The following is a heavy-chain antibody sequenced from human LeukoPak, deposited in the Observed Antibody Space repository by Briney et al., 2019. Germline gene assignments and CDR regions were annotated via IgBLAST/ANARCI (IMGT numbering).Heavy chain of an antibody. D-gene: IGHD3-22*01. CDR3: ARAAATYYYDSSGYRFDL. CDR1: GYTFTGYY. V-gene: IGHV1-2*02. J-gene: IGHJ2*01. CDR2: INPNSGGT. Sequence: ASVKVSCKASGYTFTGYYMHWVRQAPGQGLEWMGWINPNSGGTNYAQTFQGRVTMTRDTSISTAYMELSRLRSDDTAVYYCARAAATYYYDSSGYRFDLWGRGTLVTVSS.